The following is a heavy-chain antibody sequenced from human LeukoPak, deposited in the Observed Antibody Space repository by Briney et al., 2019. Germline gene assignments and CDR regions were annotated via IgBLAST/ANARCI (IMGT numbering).Heavy chain of an antibody. V-gene: IGHV3-23*01. CDR3: ARVGTSSLRDWFDP. D-gene: IGHD2-8*01. CDR2: ISATDAGT. Sequence: GGSLRLSCAASGFAFSSYAMTWVRQAPGKGLEWVSTISATDAGTHYADSVKGRFTISRDNSKNTVHLQMNSLRAEDSAVYYCARVGTSSLRDWFDPWGQGTLVTVSS. J-gene: IGHJ5*02. CDR1: GFAFSSYA.